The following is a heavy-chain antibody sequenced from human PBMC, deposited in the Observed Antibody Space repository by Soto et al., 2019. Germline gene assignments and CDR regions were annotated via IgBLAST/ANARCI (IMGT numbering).Heavy chain of an antibody. CDR2: MYYTGNK. CDR1: CGSISSSTNY. J-gene: IGHJ5*02. D-gene: IGHD2-15*01. Sequence: SETLSLTCTVSCGSISSSTNYWDWIRQPPGKGLEWIGAMYYTGNKNYNPSLESRVTMSVDTSKNQFSLKLSSVTPTDTAVYYCARDQGSRWFDPWGQGTLVTVS. V-gene: IGHV4-39*02. CDR3: ARDQGSRWFDP.